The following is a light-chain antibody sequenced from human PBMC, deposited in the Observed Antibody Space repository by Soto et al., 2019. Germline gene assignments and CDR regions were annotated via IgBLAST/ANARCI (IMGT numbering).Light chain of an antibody. V-gene: IGLV3-1*01. CDR1: KLGDKY. J-gene: IGLJ2*01. CDR2: QDS. Sequence: SYELTQPPSVSVSPGQTASITCSGDKLGDKYACWYQQKPGQSPVMVIYQDSKRRSGIPERFSGSNSGNTATLTISGTQAMDEADYYCQVWHSSTVVIGGGTKLTVL. CDR3: QVWHSSTVV.